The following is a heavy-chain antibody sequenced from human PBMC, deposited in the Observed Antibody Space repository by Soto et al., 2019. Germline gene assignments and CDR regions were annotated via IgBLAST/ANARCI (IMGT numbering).Heavy chain of an antibody. CDR1: VFSLSTYGVG. Sequence: QITLKESGPTLVKPTQTLTLTCTFAVFSLSTYGVGVGWIRQPPGKALEWLALIYWDDDKRYSPSLKSRLSIKKDTSNNRVVLTVTNMDPVDTATYYCAHVTRSRGEYGMDVWGQGTTVSVSS. J-gene: IGHJ6*02. D-gene: IGHD4-17*01. CDR2: IYWDDDK. CDR3: AHVTRSRGEYGMDV. V-gene: IGHV2-5*02.